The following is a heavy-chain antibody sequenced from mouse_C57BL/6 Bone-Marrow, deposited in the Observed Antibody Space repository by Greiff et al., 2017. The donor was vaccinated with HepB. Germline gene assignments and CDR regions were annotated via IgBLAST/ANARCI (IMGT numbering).Heavy chain of an antibody. CDR1: GYTFTSYW. Sequence: QVQLQQPGAELVKPGASVKMSCKASGYTFTSYWITWVKQRPGQGLEWIGDIYPGSGSTNYNEKFKSKATLTVDTSSSTAYMQLSSLTSEDSAVYYCARKGIYDGYPYWYFDVWGTGTTVTVSS. D-gene: IGHD2-3*01. V-gene: IGHV1-55*01. CDR3: ARKGIYDGYPYWYFDV. CDR2: IYPGSGST. J-gene: IGHJ1*03.